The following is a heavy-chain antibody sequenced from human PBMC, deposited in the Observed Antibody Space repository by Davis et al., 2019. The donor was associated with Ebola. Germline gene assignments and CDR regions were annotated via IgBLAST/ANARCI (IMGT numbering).Heavy chain of an antibody. D-gene: IGHD6-13*01. V-gene: IGHV3-7*01. CDR1: GFTFSKYW. CDR3: ARESSW. CDR2: IKQDGSEK. J-gene: IGHJ4*02. Sequence: GESLKISCAASGFTFSKYWMHWVRQTPGKGLEWVANIKQDGSEKYYVDSVKGRFTISRDNAKNSLYLQMNSLRAEDTAVYYCARESSWWGQGTLVTVSS.